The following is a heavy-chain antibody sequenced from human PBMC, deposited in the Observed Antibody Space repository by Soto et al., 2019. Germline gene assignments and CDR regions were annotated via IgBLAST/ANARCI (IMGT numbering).Heavy chain of an antibody. CDR3: ARDYSSSGWSINWFDP. J-gene: IGHJ5*02. Sequence: SVKVSCKASGGTFSSYAISRVRQAPGQGLEWMGGIIPIFGTANYAQKFQGRVTITADESTSTAYMELSSLRSEDTAVYYCARDYSSSGWSINWFDPWGQGTLVTVSS. D-gene: IGHD6-19*01. CDR1: GGTFSSYA. V-gene: IGHV1-69*13. CDR2: IIPIFGTA.